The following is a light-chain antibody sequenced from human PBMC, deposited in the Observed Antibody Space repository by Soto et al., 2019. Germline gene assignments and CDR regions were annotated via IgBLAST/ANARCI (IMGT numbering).Light chain of an antibody. CDR3: QKYNSYYT. Sequence: DIQMTQSPSTVSASVGDRVTITCRASQSISSWLAWYQQKPGKAPKLLISKASSLETGVPSRFSGSGSGTEFTLTISSLQPDDFATYYCQKYNSYYTFGQGTKGDIK. J-gene: IGKJ2*01. V-gene: IGKV1-5*03. CDR1: QSISSW. CDR2: KAS.